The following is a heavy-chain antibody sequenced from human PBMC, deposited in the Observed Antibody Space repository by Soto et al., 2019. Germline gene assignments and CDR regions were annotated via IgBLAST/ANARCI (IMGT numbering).Heavy chain of an antibody. V-gene: IGHV3-23*01. CDR1: GLTFNSYA. J-gene: IGHJ3*01. CDR2: VDGIGFTS. D-gene: IGHD2-21*02. CDR3: AKALGLYCGGDCFDAFDV. Sequence: EVQLLESGGGLVQPGGSLRLSCAASGLTFNSYAMTWVRQAPGRGLEWVSGVDGIGFTSYHADSVKGRFTISRDNSKNTLYLQMNSLRAEDTAVYYCAKALGLYCGGDCFDAFDVWGQGAMVSVSS.